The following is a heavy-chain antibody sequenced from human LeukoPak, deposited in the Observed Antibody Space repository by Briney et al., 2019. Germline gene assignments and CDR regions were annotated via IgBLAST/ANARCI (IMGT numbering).Heavy chain of an antibody. Sequence: ASVKVSCKASGGTFSSYAISWVRQAPGQGLEWMGGIIPIFGTANYAQKFQGRVTITADESTSTAYMELSSLRSEDTAAYYCARADIVVVPAARYYYYMDVWGKGTTVTVSS. V-gene: IGHV1-69*13. CDR2: IIPIFGTA. CDR3: ARADIVVVPAARYYYYMDV. J-gene: IGHJ6*03. D-gene: IGHD2-2*01. CDR1: GGTFSSYA.